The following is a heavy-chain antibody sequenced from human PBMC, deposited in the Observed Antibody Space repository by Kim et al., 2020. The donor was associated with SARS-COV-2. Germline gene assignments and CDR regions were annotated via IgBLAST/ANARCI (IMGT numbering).Heavy chain of an antibody. V-gene: IGHV3-23*01. CDR1: GFTFRSFT. CDR3: TTRLAHHFDW. CDR2: ISDGATYT. J-gene: IGHJ4*02. D-gene: IGHD6-19*01. Sequence: GGSLRLSCAASGFTFRSFTLNWVRQAPGKGLEWVSTISDGATYTHYASSVEGRFSISRDDYKHTVYLHMNSLRLEDTALYFCTTRLAHHFDWWGQGTLVTVSS.